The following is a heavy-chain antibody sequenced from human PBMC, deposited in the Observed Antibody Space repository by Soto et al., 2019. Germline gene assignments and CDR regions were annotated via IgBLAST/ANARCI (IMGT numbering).Heavy chain of an antibody. CDR1: GGTFSRYA. V-gene: IGHV1-69*01. Sequence: QVQLVQSGAEVRKPGSSVKVSCKASGGTFSRYAINWVRQAPGQGLKWMGGIIPMFGTTNYAQKFKGRVTITADESTSTVYMELNTLRSEDAAVYYCARASIHGSSWYFWFDPWGQGTLVTVSS. J-gene: IGHJ5*01. CDR2: IIPMFGTT. CDR3: ARASIHGSSWYFWFDP. D-gene: IGHD6-13*01.